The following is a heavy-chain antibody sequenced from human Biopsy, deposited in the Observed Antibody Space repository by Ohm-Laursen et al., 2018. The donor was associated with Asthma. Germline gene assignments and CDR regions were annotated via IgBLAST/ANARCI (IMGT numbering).Heavy chain of an antibody. CDR2: INPNSGGT. Sequence: GASVKVSCKTSGYTFIGYHIHWVRPAPGQGLEWMGRINPNSGGTNYAQKFQGRVTMTSDTSISTAYMELSSLRSEDTAVYYCARTYYDFLTGQVNDAFAIWGQGTMVTVSS. CDR1: GYTFIGYH. CDR3: ARTYYDFLTGQVNDAFAI. J-gene: IGHJ3*02. V-gene: IGHV1-2*06. D-gene: IGHD3-9*01.